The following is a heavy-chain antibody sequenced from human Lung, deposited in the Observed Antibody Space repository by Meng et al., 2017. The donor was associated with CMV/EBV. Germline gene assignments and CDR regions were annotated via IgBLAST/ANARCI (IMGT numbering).Heavy chain of an antibody. CDR3: ARAPPYCSGGPCYSFDH. V-gene: IGHV1-69*02. CDR2: IIPILAVT. D-gene: IGHD2-15*01. J-gene: IGHJ4*02. CDR1: DTFGSYT. Sequence: DTFGSYTLSWVRQAPGQGLEWMGRIIPILAVTNYAQNFQGRVKITADQSTFTASMELSSLESEDTAVYYCARAPPYCSGGPCYSFDHWGQGTLVTVSS.